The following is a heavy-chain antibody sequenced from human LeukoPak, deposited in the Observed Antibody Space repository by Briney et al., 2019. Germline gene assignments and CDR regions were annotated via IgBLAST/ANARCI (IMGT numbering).Heavy chain of an antibody. J-gene: IGHJ6*03. D-gene: IGHD2-2*01. CDR1: GFTFSSYW. CDR2: IKQDGSEK. V-gene: IGHV3-7*01. CDR3: ARVPAADYYYYYYVDV. Sequence: GGSLRLSCAASGFTFSSYWMSWVRQAPEKGLEWVANIKQDGSEKYYVDSVKGRFTISRDNAKNSLYLQMNSLRAEDTAVYYCARVPAADYYYYYYVDVWGKGTTVTVSS.